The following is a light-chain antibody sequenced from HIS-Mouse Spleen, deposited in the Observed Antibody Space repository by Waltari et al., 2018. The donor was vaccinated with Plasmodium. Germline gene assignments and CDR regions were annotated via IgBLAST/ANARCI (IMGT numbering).Light chain of an antibody. Sequence: EIVMTQSPATLSVSPGERATIPCRASQSVSSNLAWYQQNPGQAPRLLIYGASTRATGIPARFSGSGSGTEFTLTISSLQSEDFAVYYCQQYNNWSFTFGPGTKVDIK. CDR1: QSVSSN. V-gene: IGKV3-15*01. CDR2: GAS. CDR3: QQYNNWSFT. J-gene: IGKJ3*01.